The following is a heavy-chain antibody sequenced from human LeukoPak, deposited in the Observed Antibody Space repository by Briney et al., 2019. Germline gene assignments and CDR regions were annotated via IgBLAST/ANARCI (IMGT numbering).Heavy chain of an antibody. CDR1: GFTFSSYW. CDR3: AGFCRNSDWYTCAFDI. CDR2: IKQDGTEQ. V-gene: IGHV3-7*04. J-gene: IGHJ3*02. D-gene: IGHD6-19*01. Sequence: GGSLTLSCAASGFTFSSYWMSWVRQAPGKGLEWVANIKQDGTEQYYVDSVKGRFTISRDNAKNSLSLQMNSLRAEDTAVYYCAGFCRNSDWYTCAFDIWGQGTMVTVSS.